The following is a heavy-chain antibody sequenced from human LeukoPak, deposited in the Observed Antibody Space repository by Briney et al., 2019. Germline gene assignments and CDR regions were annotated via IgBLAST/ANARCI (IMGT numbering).Heavy chain of an antibody. Sequence: GGSLRLSCAASGFTFGNYAMNWVRQAPGKGLEWVSSLSSSGGNPNYADSVRGRFTISRDNAKNSLYLQMNSLRAEDTAGYYCARDHRGYCSSTSCYTYWFDPWGQGTLVTVSS. J-gene: IGHJ5*02. CDR3: ARDHRGYCSSTSCYTYWFDP. CDR2: LSSSGGNP. V-gene: IGHV3-21*01. D-gene: IGHD2-2*02. CDR1: GFTFGNYA.